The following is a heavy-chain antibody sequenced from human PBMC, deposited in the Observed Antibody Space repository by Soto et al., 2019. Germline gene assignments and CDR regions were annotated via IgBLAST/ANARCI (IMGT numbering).Heavy chain of an antibody. J-gene: IGHJ6*02. Sequence: SETLSLTCAVYGGSFSGYYWSWIRQPPGKGLEWIGEINHSGSTNYNPSLKSRVTISVDTSKNQFSLKLSSVTAADTAVYYCARGRRDVGATPYYYGMDVWGQGTTVTVSS. CDR2: INHSGST. CDR3: ARGRRDVGATPYYYGMDV. D-gene: IGHD1-26*01. CDR1: GGSFSGYY. V-gene: IGHV4-34*01.